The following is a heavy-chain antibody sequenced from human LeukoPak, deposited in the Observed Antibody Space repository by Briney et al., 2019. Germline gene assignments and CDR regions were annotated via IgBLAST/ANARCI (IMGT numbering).Heavy chain of an antibody. CDR3: ARLEGLDGLNWFDP. Sequence: PSETLSLTCTVSGDSITGFYWNWIRQPPGKGLEWIGSIYYSGSTYYNPSLKSRVTISVDTSKNQFSLKLSSVTAADTAVYYCARLEGLDGLNWFDPWGQGTLVTVSS. CDR1: GDSITGFY. J-gene: IGHJ5*02. V-gene: IGHV4-59*05. D-gene: IGHD3/OR15-3a*01. CDR2: IYYSGST.